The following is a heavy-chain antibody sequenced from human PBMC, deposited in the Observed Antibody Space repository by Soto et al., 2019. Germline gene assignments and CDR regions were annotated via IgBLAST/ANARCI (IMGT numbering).Heavy chain of an antibody. J-gene: IGHJ4*02. CDR3: VRPSDMSGWYDY. CDR1: GYSFTSYW. CDR2: IYPGDSDT. Sequence: GESLKISCQGSGYSFTSYWIGWVRQTPGKGLEWMGMIYPGDSDTRYSPSFQGQVTISADKSISAAFLQWSSLKASDTAMYYGVRPSDMSGWYDYWGQGTLVTVSS. D-gene: IGHD6-19*01. V-gene: IGHV5-51*01.